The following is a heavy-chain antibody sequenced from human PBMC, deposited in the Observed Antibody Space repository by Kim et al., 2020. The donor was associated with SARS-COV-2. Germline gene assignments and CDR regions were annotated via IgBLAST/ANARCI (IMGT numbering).Heavy chain of an antibody. D-gene: IGHD6-13*01. Sequence: ADSVKGRCTISRDNSKNTLYLQRNRLRAEDTAVYYCAKDRGSIAVAGVDYWGQGTLVTVS. V-gene: IGHV3-30*02. J-gene: IGHJ4*02. CDR3: AKDRGSIAVAGVDY.